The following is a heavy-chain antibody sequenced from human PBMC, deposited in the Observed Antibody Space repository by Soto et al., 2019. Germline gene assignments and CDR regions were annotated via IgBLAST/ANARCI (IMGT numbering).Heavy chain of an antibody. Sequence: SETLSLTCAVSGGSISSSNWWSWVRQPPGKGLEWIGEIYHSGSTNYNPSLKSRVTMSLDKSKNQLSLILYSVTAADTGVYYCARYSAASGTYYFDYWGQGTLVTVSS. CDR3: ARYSAASGTYYFDY. J-gene: IGHJ4*01. CDR2: IYHSGST. V-gene: IGHV4-4*02. CDR1: GGSISSSNW. D-gene: IGHD6-13*01.